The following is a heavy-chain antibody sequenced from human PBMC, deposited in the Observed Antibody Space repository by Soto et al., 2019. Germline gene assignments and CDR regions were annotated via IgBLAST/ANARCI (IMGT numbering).Heavy chain of an antibody. V-gene: IGHV1-2*04. D-gene: IGHD6-13*01. Sequence: ASVKVSCKASGYTFTGYYMHWVRQAPGQGLEWMGWINPNSGGTNYAQKFQGWVTMTRDTSISTACMELSRLRSDDTSVYYCARVPGYSGSWPDAFDISGQGTMVTVSS. J-gene: IGHJ3*02. CDR1: GYTFTGYY. CDR2: INPNSGGT. CDR3: ARVPGYSGSWPDAFDI.